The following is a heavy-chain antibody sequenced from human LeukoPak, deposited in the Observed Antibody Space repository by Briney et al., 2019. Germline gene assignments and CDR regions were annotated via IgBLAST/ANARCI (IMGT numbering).Heavy chain of an antibody. D-gene: IGHD6-13*01. CDR1: GFNFSTYA. Sequence: GGSLRLSCAASGFNFSTYAMSWVRQAPAKGLDWVSALSGRGSNTYYADSVKGRFTISRDNSKNTLYLQMNSLRAEDTAVYYCAKDSRGGPDYLAAAGYYYGMDVWGQGTTVTVSS. CDR2: LSGRGSNT. CDR3: AKDSRGGPDYLAAAGYYYGMDV. V-gene: IGHV3-23*01. J-gene: IGHJ6*02.